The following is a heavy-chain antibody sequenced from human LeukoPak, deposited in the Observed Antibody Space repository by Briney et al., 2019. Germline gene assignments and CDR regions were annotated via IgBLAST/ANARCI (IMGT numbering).Heavy chain of an antibody. V-gene: IGHV3-64*01. J-gene: IGHJ4*02. Sequence: GGSLRLSCAASGFTFSSYAMHWVRQAPGKGPEYVSAIGRSGGDTYYANSVKGRFTISRDNSRNTLYLQMGSLRPDDMAVYYCERVSMSGPFDYWGQGTLVAVSS. D-gene: IGHD3-16*02. CDR2: IGRSGGDT. CDR3: ERVSMSGPFDY. CDR1: GFTFSSYA.